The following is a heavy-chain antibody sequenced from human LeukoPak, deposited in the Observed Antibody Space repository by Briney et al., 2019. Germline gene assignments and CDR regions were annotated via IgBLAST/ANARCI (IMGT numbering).Heavy chain of an antibody. V-gene: IGHV2-5*01. D-gene: IGHD3-10*01. Sequence: ESGPTLVKPTQTLTLTCTFSGFSLRTSSVGVSCIRQPPGKALEWLPLTNWNDDKRYSPYLKSRLTITKDTSKNQVVLTMTNMDPVDTATYYCSVSPRGVINSYYYYGMDAWGQGTTVTVSS. CDR3: SVSPRGVINSYYYYGMDA. CDR1: GFSLRTSSVG. J-gene: IGHJ6*02. CDR2: TNWNDDK.